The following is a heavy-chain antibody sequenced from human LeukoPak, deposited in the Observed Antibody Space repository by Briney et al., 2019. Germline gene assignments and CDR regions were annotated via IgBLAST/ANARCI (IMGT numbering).Heavy chain of an antibody. V-gene: IGHV4-4*02. D-gene: IGHD3-22*01. Sequence: PSGTLSLTCAVSGGSISSSNWWSWVRQPPGKGLEWIGEIYHSGSTNYNPSLKSRVTISVDTSKNQFSLKLSSVTAADTAVYYCARAKIVVPLSDAFDIWGQGTMVTVSS. CDR1: GGSISSSNW. CDR3: ARAKIVVPLSDAFDI. CDR2: IYHSGST. J-gene: IGHJ3*02.